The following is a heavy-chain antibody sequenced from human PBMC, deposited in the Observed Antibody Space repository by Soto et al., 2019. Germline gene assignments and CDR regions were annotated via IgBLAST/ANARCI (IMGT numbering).Heavy chain of an antibody. Sequence: GGSLRLSGAASGFTFSSYSMNWVRQAPGKGLEWVSYISSSSSTIYYADSVKGRFTISRDNAKNSLYLQMNSLRDEDTAVYYCARERLCAGLPCAYMDGWGQGTTVTVSS. CDR2: ISSSSSTI. D-gene: IGHD3-16*01. J-gene: IGHJ6*02. CDR3: ARERLCAGLPCAYMDG. CDR1: GFTFSSYS. V-gene: IGHV3-48*02.